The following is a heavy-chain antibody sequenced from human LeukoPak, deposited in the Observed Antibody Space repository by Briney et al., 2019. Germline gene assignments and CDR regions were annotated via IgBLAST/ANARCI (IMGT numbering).Heavy chain of an antibody. CDR1: GFTFSNAW. Sequence: SGWAHILSGASSGFTFSNAWMGWVRQAPGNGLEGVGRIKSKTDGGTTDYAAPVKGRFTISSDDSKNTLYLQMNSLKTEDTAVYYCTTKDPYSGYDKLGHYGDHDAFDIWGQGTMVTVSS. CDR3: TTKDPYSGYDKLGHYGDHDAFDI. J-gene: IGHJ3*02. CDR2: IKSKTDGGTT. V-gene: IGHV3-15*01. D-gene: IGHD5-12*01.